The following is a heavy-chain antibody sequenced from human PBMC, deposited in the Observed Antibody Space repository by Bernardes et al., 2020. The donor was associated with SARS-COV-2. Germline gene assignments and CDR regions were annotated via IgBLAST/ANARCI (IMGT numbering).Heavy chain of an antibody. CDR1: GGSFSGYY. Sequence: SETLSLTCAVYGGSFSGYYWSWIRQPPGKGLEWIGEINHSGSTNYNPSLKSRVTISVDTSKNQFSLKLSSVTAADTAVYYCARVTPSGSIYWGQGTLVTVSS. V-gene: IGHV4-34*01. CDR2: INHSGST. J-gene: IGHJ4*02. CDR3: ARVTPSGSIY. D-gene: IGHD3-22*01.